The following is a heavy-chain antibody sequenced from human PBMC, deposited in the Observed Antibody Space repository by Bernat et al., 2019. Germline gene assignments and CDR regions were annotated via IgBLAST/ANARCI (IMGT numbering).Heavy chain of an antibody. CDR1: GFTFSSYS. Sequence: EVQLVESGGGLVKPGGSLRLSCAASGFTFSSYSMNWVRQAPGKGLEWVSSISSSSSCLYYAEYVKGRFAKSQDNAKNSLYLQMNSLRAEGTAVYYYARGFAAVPRDYWGQGTLVTVSS. J-gene: IGHJ4*02. CDR2: ISSSSSCL. V-gene: IGHV3-21*01. CDR3: ARGFAAVPRDY. D-gene: IGHD6-19*01.